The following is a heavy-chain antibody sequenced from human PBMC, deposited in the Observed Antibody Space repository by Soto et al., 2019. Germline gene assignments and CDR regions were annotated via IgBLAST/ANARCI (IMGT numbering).Heavy chain of an antibody. Sequence: QVQLQESGPGLVKPSGTLSLTCAVSGGSISSNNWWSWVRQAPGPGLEWIGNIFHRGSTNYNPSLKSRVTISVDKSKNQFSLKLSSVTAADTAMYYCARLFCSSSSCLTPSWFDPWGQGTLVTVSS. D-gene: IGHD2-2*01. J-gene: IGHJ5*02. V-gene: IGHV4-4*02. CDR3: ARLFCSSSSCLTPSWFDP. CDR1: GGSISSNNW. CDR2: IFHRGST.